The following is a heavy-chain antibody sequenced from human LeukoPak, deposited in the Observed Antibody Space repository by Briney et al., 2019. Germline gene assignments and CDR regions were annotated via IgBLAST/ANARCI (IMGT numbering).Heavy chain of an antibody. CDR1: GYTFTGYY. Sequence: ASVKVSCKASGYTFTGYYMHWVRQAPGQGLEWMGWINPNSGGTNYAQKFQGRVTMTRDTSISTAYMELGRLRSDDTAVYYCARDSQSVTIFGVVTPLGYWGQGTLVTVSS. J-gene: IGHJ4*02. CDR3: ARDSQSVTIFGVVTPLGY. CDR2: INPNSGGT. V-gene: IGHV1-2*02. D-gene: IGHD3-3*01.